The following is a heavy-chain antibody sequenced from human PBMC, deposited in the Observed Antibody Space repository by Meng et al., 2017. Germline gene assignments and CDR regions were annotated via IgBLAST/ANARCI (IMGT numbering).Heavy chain of an antibody. CDR1: GYNFTSYG. J-gene: IGHJ4*02. CDR2: ISAYNGNK. Sequence: QLVQSGDEVKTLGVSVKVSCKASGYNFTSYGMSWVRTDPGQGLGWMGWISAYNGNKNYAQQLKGRVTMTTETSTSTAYRELSSLRSDDTAIYYCARDGGNYDFDYWGQGTLVTVSS. V-gene: IGHV1-18*01. D-gene: IGHD1-7*01. CDR3: ARDGGNYDFDY.